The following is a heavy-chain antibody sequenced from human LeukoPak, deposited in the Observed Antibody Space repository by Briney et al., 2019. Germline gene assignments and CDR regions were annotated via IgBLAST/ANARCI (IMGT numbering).Heavy chain of an antibody. Sequence: GGSLRLSCAASGFTFSNYAMDWVRQAPGKGLEWVSSISSNSAYIFYAVSVKGRFTISRDKARNSVSLQMNSLRAEDTAVYYCARIFRYQLVDYYALDVWGQGTTVTVSS. CDR1: GFTFSNYA. V-gene: IGHV3-21*01. D-gene: IGHD2-2*01. CDR3: ARIFRYQLVDYYALDV. J-gene: IGHJ6*02. CDR2: ISSNSAYI.